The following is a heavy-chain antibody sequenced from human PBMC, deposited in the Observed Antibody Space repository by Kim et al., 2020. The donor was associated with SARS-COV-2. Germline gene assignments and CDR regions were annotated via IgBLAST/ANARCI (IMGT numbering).Heavy chain of an antibody. V-gene: IGHV1-8*01. D-gene: IGHD3-3*01. Sequence: APVKVSCKASGYTFTSYDINWVRQATGQGLEWMGWMNPNSGNTGYAQKFQGRVTMTRNTSISTAYMELSSLRSEDTAVYYCARARPSGDFVKNCYYYYVMDVWGQGTTVTVSS. CDR2: MNPNSGNT. J-gene: IGHJ6*02. CDR3: ARARPSGDFVKNCYYYYVMDV. CDR1: GYTFTSYD.